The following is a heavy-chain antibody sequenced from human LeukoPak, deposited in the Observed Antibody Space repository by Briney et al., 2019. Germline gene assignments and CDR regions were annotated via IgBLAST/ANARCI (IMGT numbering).Heavy chain of an antibody. Sequence: PGGSLRLSCAASGFTFSSYGMHWVRQAPGKGLEWVAFIWYDGSNKYYADSVKGRFTISRDNSKNTLYLQMSSLRAEDTAVYYCARDPTVSTPHYYYYYYMDVWGKGTTVTIS. CDR2: IWYDGSNK. D-gene: IGHD5/OR15-5a*01. V-gene: IGHV3-30*02. CDR3: ARDPTVSTPHYYYYYYMDV. J-gene: IGHJ6*03. CDR1: GFTFSSYG.